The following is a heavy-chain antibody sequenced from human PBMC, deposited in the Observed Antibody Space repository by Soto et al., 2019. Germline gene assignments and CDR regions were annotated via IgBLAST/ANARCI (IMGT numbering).Heavy chain of an antibody. D-gene: IGHD5-18*01. CDR1: GFMFSSYW. J-gene: IGHJ4*02. CDR3: ARSITGYSYADS. Sequence: EVQLVESGGGLVQPGGSLRLSCAASGFMFSSYWMHWVRQAPGKGLVWVSRINSDGSSTVYVDSVKGRFTISRDNAKNTLYLQMNSLRAEDTAVYYCARSITGYSYADSWGQGTLVTVSS. V-gene: IGHV3-74*01. CDR2: INSDGSST.